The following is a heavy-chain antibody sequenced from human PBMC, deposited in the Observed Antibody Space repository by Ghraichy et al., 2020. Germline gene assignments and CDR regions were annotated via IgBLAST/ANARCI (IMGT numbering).Heavy chain of an antibody. Sequence: SQTLSLTCAVYGGSFSGYYWSWIRQPPGKGLEWIGEINHSGSTNYNPSLKSRVTISVDTSKNQFSLKLSSVTAADTAVYYCARGVVVVAAPTWFDPWGQGTLVTVSS. CDR1: GGSFSGYY. V-gene: IGHV4-34*01. D-gene: IGHD2-15*01. J-gene: IGHJ5*02. CDR3: ARGVVVVAAPTWFDP. CDR2: INHSGST.